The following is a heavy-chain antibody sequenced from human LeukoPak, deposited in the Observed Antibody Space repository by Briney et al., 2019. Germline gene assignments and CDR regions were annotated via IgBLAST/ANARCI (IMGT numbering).Heavy chain of an antibody. J-gene: IGHJ2*01. V-gene: IGHV4-59*08. D-gene: IGHD2/OR15-2a*01. CDR3: ARHGGKNYNSGPLWYFDL. CDR1: GGSISSYY. Sequence: PSETLSFTCTVSGGSISSYYWSWIRQPPGKGLECIGYIYYSGSTNYNPSLKSRVTISVDTSKNQFSLKLSSVTAADTAVYYCARHGGKNYNSGPLWYFDLWGRGTLVTVSS. CDR2: IYYSGST.